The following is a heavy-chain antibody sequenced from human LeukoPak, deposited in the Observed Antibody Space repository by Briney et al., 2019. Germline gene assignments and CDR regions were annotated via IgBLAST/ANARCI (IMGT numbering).Heavy chain of an antibody. J-gene: IGHJ6*03. CDR2: INTNTGNP. CDR3: ARDPHPYYYGSGNYPPDYYYYMDV. Sequence: GASVKVSCKASGYTFTSYAMNWVRQAPGQGLEWMGWINTNTGNPTYVQGFTGRFVFSLDTSVSTAYLQISRLKAEDTAVYYCARDPHPYYYGSGNYPPDYYYYMDVWGKGTTVTVSS. D-gene: IGHD3-10*01. CDR1: GYTFTSYA. V-gene: IGHV7-4-1*02.